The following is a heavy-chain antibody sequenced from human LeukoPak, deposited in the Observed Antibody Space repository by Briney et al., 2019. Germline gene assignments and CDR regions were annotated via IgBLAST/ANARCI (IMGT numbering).Heavy chain of an antibody. D-gene: IGHD3-9*01. CDR2: ISRSRSTI. J-gene: IGHJ3*02. CDR1: GFTFSSYS. V-gene: IGHV3-48*04. Sequence: GGSLRLSCAASGFTFSSYSMNWVRQAPGKGPEGVSYISRSRSTIYYAASVKGRFTISRDNAKNSLYLQMNSLRAEDTAVYYCARERFQLRYFDWLSETDAFDIWGQGTMVTVSS. CDR3: ARERFQLRYFDWLSETDAFDI.